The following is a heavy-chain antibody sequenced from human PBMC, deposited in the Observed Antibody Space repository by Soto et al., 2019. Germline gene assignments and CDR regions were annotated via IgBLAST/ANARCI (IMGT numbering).Heavy chain of an antibody. V-gene: IGHV4-59*13. Sequence: SETLSLTCAVYGGSFRGYYWSWIRQPPGKGLEWIGYMYKTGSTVYNPSFKSRVTISVDTSKNQFSLKLNSVTAADTAVYYCARDLWGYCGTDCYPLDVWGKGTTVTVS. J-gene: IGHJ6*03. D-gene: IGHD2-21*02. CDR3: ARDLWGYCGTDCYPLDV. CDR2: MYKTGST. CDR1: GGSFRGYY.